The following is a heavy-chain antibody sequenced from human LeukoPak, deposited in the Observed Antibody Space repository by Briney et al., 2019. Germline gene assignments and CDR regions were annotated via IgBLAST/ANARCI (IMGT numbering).Heavy chain of an antibody. CDR2: VKSDGITT. Sequence: QPGGSLRLSCAASGSTFSRYWMHWVRQVPGEGLVWVSLVKSDGITTIYADSVKGRFTISRDNAKNTLYLQMNSLRAEDTAVYSCTTGPGYCYEYWGQGTLVTVSS. V-gene: IGHV3-74*01. CDR3: TTGPGYCYEY. J-gene: IGHJ4*02. CDR1: GSTFSRYW. D-gene: IGHD5-18*01.